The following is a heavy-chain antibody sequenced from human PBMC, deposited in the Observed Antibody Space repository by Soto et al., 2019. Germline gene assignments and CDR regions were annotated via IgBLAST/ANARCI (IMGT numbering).Heavy chain of an antibody. V-gene: IGHV3-48*03. Sequence: AGSVRLSCAASGFTFSSYEMNWVRQAPGKGLELVSNISGSGSNIYYADSVKGRFTISRDNAKNSLYLQMNSLRAEDTALYYCARDVCCAVLYYYGMDDWGQGTTGAVSS. CDR3: ARDVCCAVLYYYGMDD. CDR1: GFTFSSYE. J-gene: IGHJ6*02. CDR2: ISGSGSNI. D-gene: IGHD2-15*01.